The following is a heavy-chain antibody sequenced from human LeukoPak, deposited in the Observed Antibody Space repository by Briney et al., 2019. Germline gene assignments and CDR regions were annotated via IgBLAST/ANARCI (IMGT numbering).Heavy chain of an antibody. J-gene: IGHJ4*02. Sequence: SETLSLTCAVYGGSYSGYYWSWIRQPPGKGLEWIGEINHSGSTNYNPSLKSRVTISVDTFKNQFSLKLSSVTAADTAVYYCASRHFYYDSSGYVYWGQGTLVTVSS. V-gene: IGHV4-34*01. CDR1: GGSYSGYY. CDR2: INHSGST. CDR3: ASRHFYYDSSGYVY. D-gene: IGHD3-22*01.